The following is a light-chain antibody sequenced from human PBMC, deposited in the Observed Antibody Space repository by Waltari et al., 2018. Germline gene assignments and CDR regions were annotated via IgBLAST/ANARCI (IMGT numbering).Light chain of an antibody. CDR2: DVS. J-gene: IGLJ2*01. CDR3: SSLSSSTAGI. Sequence: QSGLTQPASVSGSPGQSITISCAATSSDIGAFNFLSWYQQRPGKAPELLVYDVSHRPSGVSTRFSGSKSDNTAALTISGLQAEDEAVYYCSSLSSSTAGIFGGGTKVTVL. V-gene: IGLV2-14*01. CDR1: SSDIGAFNF.